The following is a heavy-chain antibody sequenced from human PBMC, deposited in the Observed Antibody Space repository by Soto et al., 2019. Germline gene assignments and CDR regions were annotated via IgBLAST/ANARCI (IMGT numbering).Heavy chain of an antibody. CDR1: GFTFSSYA. CDR3: ARARDGSAYYHTY. J-gene: IGHJ4*02. V-gene: IGHV3-30*04. CDR2: VSYDGRNK. Sequence: QVQLVESGGGVVQPGRSLRLSCVASGFTFSSYAMHWVRQAPGKGLEWVSLVSYDGRNKYYADSVKGRFTISRDNSKNTLYLQMNSLRAEDTAVYYCARARDGSAYYHTYWGQGSLVTVSS. D-gene: IGHD3-22*01.